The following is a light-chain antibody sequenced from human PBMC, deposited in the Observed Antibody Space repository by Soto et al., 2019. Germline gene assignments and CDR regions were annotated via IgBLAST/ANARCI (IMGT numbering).Light chain of an antibody. J-gene: IGKJ2*01. V-gene: IGKV4-1*01. Sequence: DIVMTQSPDSLAVSLGERATINCKSSQSLLYRPNNKNYLARYQQRPGQPPQLLFSWASARKSGVPDRFSAGGSGTDFPLHINGLQAEDVAVYYCLQHQTAPAYTVGQGTKLEIK. CDR2: WAS. CDR1: QSLLYRPNNKNY. CDR3: LQHQTAPAYT.